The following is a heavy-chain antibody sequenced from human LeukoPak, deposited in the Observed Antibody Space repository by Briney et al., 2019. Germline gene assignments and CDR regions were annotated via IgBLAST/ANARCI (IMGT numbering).Heavy chain of an antibody. J-gene: IGHJ6*02. CDR1: GDSVSSNSAA. D-gene: IGHD2-2*01. Sequence: SQTLSFTCAISGDSVSSNSAAWNWIRQSPSRGLEWLGRTYYRSKWYNDYAVSVKSRITINPDTSKNQFSLQLNSVTPEDTAVYYCARDWCSSTSCYAYYYYGMDVWGQGTTVTVSS. CDR2: TYYRSKWYN. V-gene: IGHV6-1*01. CDR3: ARDWCSSTSCYAYYYYGMDV.